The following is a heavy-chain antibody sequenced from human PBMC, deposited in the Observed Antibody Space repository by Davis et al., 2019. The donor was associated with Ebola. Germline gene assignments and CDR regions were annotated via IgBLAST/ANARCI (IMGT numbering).Heavy chain of an antibody. CDR3: AKDHGYSSGWYEGDYFDY. CDR1: GFTFSSYS. J-gene: IGHJ4*02. V-gene: IGHV3-23*03. Sequence: PGGSLRLSCAASGFTFSSYSMNWVRQAPGKGLEWVSVIYSGGSTYYADSVKGRFTISRDNSKNTLYLQMNSLRAEDTAVYYCAKDHGYSSGWYEGDYFDYWGQGTLVTVSS. D-gene: IGHD6-19*01. CDR2: IYSGGST.